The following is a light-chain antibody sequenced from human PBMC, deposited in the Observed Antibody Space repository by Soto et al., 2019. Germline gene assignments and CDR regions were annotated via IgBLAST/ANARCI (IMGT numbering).Light chain of an antibody. J-gene: IGKJ2*01. V-gene: IGKV1-5*03. Sequence: DIQMTQYPSTLSASVGDRVTITCRASQSISSWLAWYQQKPGKAPKLLIYKASSLESGVPSRFSGSGSGTEFSLTIISVQPYYFATYYCQHYNSYSSMYTFGQGTKLEIK. CDR2: KAS. CDR1: QSISSW. CDR3: QHYNSYSSMYT.